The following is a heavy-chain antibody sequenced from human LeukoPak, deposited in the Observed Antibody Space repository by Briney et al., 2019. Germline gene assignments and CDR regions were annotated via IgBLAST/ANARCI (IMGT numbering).Heavy chain of an antibody. CDR3: ARHVSGVTMVRGVIDYMDV. J-gene: IGHJ6*03. Sequence: SETLSLTCTVSGVSISSYYWSWIRQPPGKGLEWIGEINHSGSTNCNPSLKSRVTISVDTSKNQFSLKLSSVTAADTAVYYCARHVSGVTMVRGVIDYMDVWGKGTTVTISS. D-gene: IGHD3-10*01. V-gene: IGHV4-34*01. CDR1: GVSISSYY. CDR2: INHSGST.